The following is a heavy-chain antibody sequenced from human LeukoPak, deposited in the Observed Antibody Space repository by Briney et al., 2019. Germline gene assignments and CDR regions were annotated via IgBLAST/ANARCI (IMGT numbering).Heavy chain of an antibody. Sequence: ASVKVSCKASGYTFTSYGISWVRQAPGQGLEWMGWISAYNGNTNYAQKLQGRVTMTTDTSTSTAYMELSSLRSEDTAVYYCASSLTVTVYYYYGMDVWGQGTTVTVSS. CDR3: ASSLTVTVYYYYGMDV. CDR2: ISAYNGNT. CDR1: GYTFTSYG. J-gene: IGHJ6*02. V-gene: IGHV1-18*01. D-gene: IGHD4-17*01.